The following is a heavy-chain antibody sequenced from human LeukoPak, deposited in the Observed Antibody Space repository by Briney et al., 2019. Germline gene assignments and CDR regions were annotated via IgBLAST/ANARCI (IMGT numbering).Heavy chain of an antibody. CDR3: ARGYYGSGSYYTFDY. J-gene: IGHJ4*02. Sequence: GGSLRLSCAASGFTFDDYGMSWVRQAPGKGLGWVSGINWNGGSTGYADSVKGRFTISRDNAKNSLCLQMNSLRAEDTALYYCARGYYGSGSYYTFDYWGQGTLVTVSS. D-gene: IGHD3-10*01. CDR2: INWNGGST. CDR1: GFTFDDYG. V-gene: IGHV3-20*04.